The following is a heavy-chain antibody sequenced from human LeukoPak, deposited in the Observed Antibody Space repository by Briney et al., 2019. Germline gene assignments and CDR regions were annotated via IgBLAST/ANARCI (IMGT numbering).Heavy chain of an antibody. Sequence: PGGSLRLSCAASGFTVSSNYMSWVRQAPGQGLEWVSVIYSGGSTYYADSVKGRFTVSRDNSKNTLYLQMKSLRAEDTAVYYCAKGGGYEAQYYYYYLDVWGKGTTVTISS. V-gene: IGHV3-66*02. D-gene: IGHD5-12*01. CDR1: GFTVSSNY. J-gene: IGHJ6*03. CDR2: IYSGGST. CDR3: AKGGGYEAQYYYYYLDV.